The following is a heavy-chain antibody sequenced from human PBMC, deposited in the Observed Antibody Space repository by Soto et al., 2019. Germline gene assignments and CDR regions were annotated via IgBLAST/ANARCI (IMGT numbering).Heavy chain of an antibody. V-gene: IGHV4-59*01. D-gene: IGHD4-17*01. CDR2: IYYSGST. Sequence: PSETLSLTCAVSGGSISSYYWSWIRQPPGKGLEWIGYIYYSGSTNYNPSLKSRVTISVDTSKNQFSLKLSSVTAADTAVYYCARDKVTKTAFDIWGQGTMVTVSS. CDR1: GGSISSYY. J-gene: IGHJ3*02. CDR3: ARDKVTKTAFDI.